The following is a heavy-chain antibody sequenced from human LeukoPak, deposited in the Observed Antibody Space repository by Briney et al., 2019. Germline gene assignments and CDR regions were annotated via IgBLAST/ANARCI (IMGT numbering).Heavy chain of an antibody. CDR3: ARDLGGDYYFDY. V-gene: IGHV3-66*01. J-gene: IGHJ4*02. Sequence: GGSLRLSCAASGFTVSSNYMSWVRQAPGKGLEWVSAIYSGGSTYYADSVKGRFTISRDNSKNTLYLQMNSLRAEDTAVYYCARDLGGDYYFDYWGQGTLVTVSS. D-gene: IGHD4-17*01. CDR1: GFTVSSNY. CDR2: IYSGGST.